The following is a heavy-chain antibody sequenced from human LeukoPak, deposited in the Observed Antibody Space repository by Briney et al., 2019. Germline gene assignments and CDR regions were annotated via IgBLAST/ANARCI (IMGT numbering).Heavy chain of an antibody. V-gene: IGHV1-46*01. CDR2: INPSGGST. J-gene: IGHJ4*02. Sequence: ASVKVSCKASGYILTSHYMHWVRQAPGQGLEWMGIINPSGGSTNYAQKFQGRVTITADESTSTAYMELSSLRSEDTAVYYCASVGYCSSTSCYTPEPLDYWGQGTLVTVSS. CDR1: GYILTSHY. CDR3: ASVGYCSSTSCYTPEPLDY. D-gene: IGHD2-2*02.